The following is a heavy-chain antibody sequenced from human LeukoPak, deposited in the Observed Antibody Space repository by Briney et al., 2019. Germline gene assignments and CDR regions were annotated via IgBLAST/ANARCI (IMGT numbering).Heavy chain of an antibody. V-gene: IGHV2-70*11. CDR1: GFSLSTSGMC. CDR3: ARSYCSVGTCYSSPCYYYGMDV. Sequence: SGPTLVNPTQTLTLTCTFSGFSLSTSGMCVSWIRQPPGKALEWLARIHWDDDKYYSTSLKTRLTISKDTSKNQEVLTMTNMDPVDTATYYCARSYCSVGTCYSSPCYYYGMDVWGQGTTVTVSS. D-gene: IGHD2-15*01. CDR2: IHWDDDK. J-gene: IGHJ6*02.